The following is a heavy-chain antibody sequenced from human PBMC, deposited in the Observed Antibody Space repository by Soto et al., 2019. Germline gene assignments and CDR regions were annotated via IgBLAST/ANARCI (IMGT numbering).Heavy chain of an antibody. CDR1: GGSISSSNW. V-gene: IGHV4-4*02. CDR2: IYHSGST. J-gene: IGHJ6*04. CDR3: ARDLYGSGSFYGMAV. D-gene: IGHD3-10*01. Sequence: NPSETLSLTCAVSGGSISSSNWWSWVRQPPGKGLEWIGEIYHSGSTNYNPSLKSRVTISVDKSKNQFSLKLSSVTAADTAVYYCARDLYGSGSFYGMAVWGKGPTVTVSS.